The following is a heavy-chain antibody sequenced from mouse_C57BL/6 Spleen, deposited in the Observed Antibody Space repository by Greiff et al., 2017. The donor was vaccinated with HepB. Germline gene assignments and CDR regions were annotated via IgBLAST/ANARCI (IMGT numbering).Heavy chain of an antibody. CDR2: IYPGDGDT. J-gene: IGHJ4*01. D-gene: IGHD3-2*02. V-gene: IGHV1-82*01. CDR3: ARQLRLRNYAMDD. Sequence: VQLQQSGPELVKPGASVKISCKASGYAFSSSWMNWVKQRPGKGLEWIGRIYPGDGDTNYNGKFKGKATLTADKSSSTAYMQLSSLTSEDSAVYFCARQLRLRNYAMDDWGQGTSVTVSS. CDR1: GYAFSSSW.